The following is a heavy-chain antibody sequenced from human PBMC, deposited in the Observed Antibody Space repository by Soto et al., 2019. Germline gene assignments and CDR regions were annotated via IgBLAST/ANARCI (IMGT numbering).Heavy chain of an antibody. CDR2: IYPYGSET. CDR3: ARISPSYTYFYYGMDV. Sequence: GESLKISCEGSGYSFVTHWIGWVRQMPGKGLEWIGIIYPYGSETTYSPAFQGHVSISADKSTNTAYLQWSSLKASDTAIYYCARISPSYTYFYYGMDVWGQGTTVTVSS. CDR1: GYSFVTHW. D-gene: IGHD3-16*01. V-gene: IGHV5-51*01. J-gene: IGHJ6*02.